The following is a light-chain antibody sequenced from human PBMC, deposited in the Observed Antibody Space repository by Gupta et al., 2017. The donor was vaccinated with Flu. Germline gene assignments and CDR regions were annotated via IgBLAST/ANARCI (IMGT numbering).Light chain of an antibody. V-gene: IGLV2-8*01. CDR2: EVT. J-gene: IGLJ1*01. Sequence: QSALTQPPSASGSLGPSVTISCTGTRSDVGNYDYVSWYQQYPGKAPKVMIYEVTKRPAGVPDRFSGSKSGNTAYLTVSGLQAEDEADYHCSSYAGNNIYVFGTGTKVTVL. CDR1: RSDVGNYDY. CDR3: SSYAGNNIYV.